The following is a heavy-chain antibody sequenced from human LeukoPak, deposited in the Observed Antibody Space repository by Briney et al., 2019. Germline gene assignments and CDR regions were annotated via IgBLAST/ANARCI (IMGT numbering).Heavy chain of an antibody. CDR2: ISAYNGNT. Sequence: GASVKASCKASGYTFTSYGISWVRQAPGQGLEWMGWISAYNGNTNYAQKLQGRVTMTTDTSTSTAYMELRSLRSDDTAVYYCARDGRVVPAAIPDIWGQGTMVTVSS. J-gene: IGHJ3*02. CDR3: ARDGRVVPAAIPDI. V-gene: IGHV1-18*01. D-gene: IGHD2-2*01. CDR1: GYTFTSYG.